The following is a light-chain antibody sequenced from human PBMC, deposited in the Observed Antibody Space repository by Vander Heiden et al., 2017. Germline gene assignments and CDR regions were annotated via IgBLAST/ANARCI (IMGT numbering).Light chain of an antibody. CDR2: SNN. V-gene: IGLV1-44*01. Sequence: QSVLTQPPSASGTPGQRVTISCSGSFSNIESNAVNWYQQFPGTAPKLLIYSNNERPSGVPNRCSCSKTGTSASLAISGLQSDDEADYYCASWDDSLEGVIFGGGTKLTVL. CDR1: FSNIESNA. CDR3: ASWDDSLEGVI. J-gene: IGLJ2*01.